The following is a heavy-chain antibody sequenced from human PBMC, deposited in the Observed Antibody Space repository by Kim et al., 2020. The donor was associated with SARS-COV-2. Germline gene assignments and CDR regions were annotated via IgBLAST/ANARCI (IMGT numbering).Heavy chain of an antibody. Sequence: RSTSYADSVKGRATISRENAKNTLYLQMNGLRAEDTAVYYCARGGSGSLDYWGQGTLVTVSS. J-gene: IGHJ4*02. V-gene: IGHV3-74*01. CDR3: ARGGSGSLDY. D-gene: IGHD3-16*01. CDR2: RST.